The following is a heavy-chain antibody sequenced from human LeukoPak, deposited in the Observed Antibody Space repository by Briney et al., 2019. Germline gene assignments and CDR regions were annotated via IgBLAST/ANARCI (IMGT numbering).Heavy chain of an antibody. CDR1: GFTFSSYA. Sequence: QPGGSLRLSCAASGFTFSSYAMSWVRQAPGKGLEWVSVISGSGDNTYYADSVKGRLTISRDDSKNTLYLQMNSLRAEDTAVYYCARGQNWSYDYGDYGLWYFDLWGRGTLVTVSS. CDR3: ARGQNWSYDYGDYGLWYFDL. D-gene: IGHD4-17*01. V-gene: IGHV3-23*01. CDR2: ISGSGDNT. J-gene: IGHJ2*01.